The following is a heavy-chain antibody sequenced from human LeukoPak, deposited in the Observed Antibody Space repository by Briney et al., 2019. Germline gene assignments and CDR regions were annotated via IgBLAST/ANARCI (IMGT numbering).Heavy chain of an antibody. CDR1: GGSISSYY. J-gene: IGHJ5*02. Sequence: PSETLSLTCTVSGGSISSYYWSWIRQPAGKGLEWIGRIYTSGSTNYNPSLKSRVTMSVDTSKNQFSLKLSSVTAADTAVYYCAGGFPPVNGSGDDWFDPWGQGTLVTDSS. CDR3: AGGFPPVNGSGDDWFDP. CDR2: IYTSGST. V-gene: IGHV4-4*07. D-gene: IGHD3-10*01.